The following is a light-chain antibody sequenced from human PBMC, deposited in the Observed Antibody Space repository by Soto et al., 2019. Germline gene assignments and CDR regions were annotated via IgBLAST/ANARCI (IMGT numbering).Light chain of an antibody. CDR1: SSNIGSNY. V-gene: IGLV1-47*01. Sequence: QAVVTQPPSASGTPGQRVTISCSGSSSNIGSNYVYWYQQLPGTAPKLLIYRNNQRPSGVPDRFSGSKSGTSASLAISGLRSEEEADYYCAAWDDSLSGYVFGTGTKLTVL. CDR3: AAWDDSLSGYV. J-gene: IGLJ1*01. CDR2: RNN.